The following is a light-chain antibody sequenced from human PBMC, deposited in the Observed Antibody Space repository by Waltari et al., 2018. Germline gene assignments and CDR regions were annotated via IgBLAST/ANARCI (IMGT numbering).Light chain of an antibody. CDR2: WAS. J-gene: IGKJ4*01. Sequence: DIVMTQSPDSLAVSLGERATINCKSSQSLLYSSNNRYYLVWYQQKPGHPPKVVVNWASTRASGVPDRFSGSGSGTDFTLTISSLQAEDVAVYYCQQFFATPLTFGGGTKVEIK. CDR3: QQFFATPLT. V-gene: IGKV4-1*01. CDR1: QSLLYSSNNRYY.